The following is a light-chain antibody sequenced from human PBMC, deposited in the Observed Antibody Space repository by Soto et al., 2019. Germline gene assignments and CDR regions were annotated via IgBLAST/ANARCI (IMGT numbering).Light chain of an antibody. Sequence: QSALTQPASVSGSPGQSITISCTGTSSDVGGYNYVSWYQRHPGKAPKLMIYDVSNRPSGVSNRFSGSKSGNTASLTISGLQSEDEADDHCSSYTSTSIVFGTGTKLTVL. V-gene: IGLV2-14*01. CDR3: SSYTSTSIV. CDR1: SSDVGGYNY. CDR2: DVS. J-gene: IGLJ1*01.